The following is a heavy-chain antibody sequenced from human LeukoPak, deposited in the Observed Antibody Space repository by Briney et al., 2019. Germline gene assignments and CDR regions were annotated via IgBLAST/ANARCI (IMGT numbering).Heavy chain of an antibody. Sequence: SETLSLTCTVSGGSISSGNYFWGWIRQPPGKGLEWIGSIYYSGSTYYNPSLKSRVTISVDTSKNQFSLKLSSVTAADTAVYYCARIEPTGYYYYYYGMDVWGQGTTVTVSS. CDR1: GGSISSGNYF. J-gene: IGHJ6*02. D-gene: IGHD5-12*01. V-gene: IGHV4-39*01. CDR2: IYYSGST. CDR3: ARIEPTGYYYYYYGMDV.